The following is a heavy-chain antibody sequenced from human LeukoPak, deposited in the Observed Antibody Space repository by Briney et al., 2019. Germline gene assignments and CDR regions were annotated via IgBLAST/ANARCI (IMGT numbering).Heavy chain of an antibody. Sequence: GGSLRLSCAATGFAFSNSAMTWVRQGPGKGLEWVSGISGIVSGTYYADSVKGRFTISRDNSKSTLYLQMNSLRAEDTAVYYCAKHYYDSSGYFYCFDYWGQGTLVTVSS. CDR2: ISGIVSGT. V-gene: IGHV3-23*01. J-gene: IGHJ4*02. CDR1: GFAFSNSA. CDR3: AKHYYDSSGYFYCFDY. D-gene: IGHD3-22*01.